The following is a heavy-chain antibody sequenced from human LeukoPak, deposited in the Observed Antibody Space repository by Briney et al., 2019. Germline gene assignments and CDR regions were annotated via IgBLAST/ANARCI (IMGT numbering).Heavy chain of an antibody. CDR2: INPNSGGT. J-gene: IGHJ3*02. CDR3: AIRCSGGGCHSGAFDI. CDR1: GYTFTGYY. V-gene: IGHV1-2*02. Sequence: ASVKVSCKASGYTFTGYYMHWVRQAPGQGLEWMGWINPNSGGTNYAQKFQGRVTMTRDTSISTAYMELSRLRSDDTAVYYCAIRCSGGGCHSGAFDIWGQGTMVTVSS. D-gene: IGHD2-15*01.